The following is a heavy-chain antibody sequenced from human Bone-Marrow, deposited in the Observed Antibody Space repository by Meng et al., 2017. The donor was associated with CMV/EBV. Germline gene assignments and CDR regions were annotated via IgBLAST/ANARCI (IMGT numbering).Heavy chain of an antibody. D-gene: IGHD3-10*01. J-gene: IGHJ4*02. V-gene: IGHV3-15*01. CDR2: IKSKTDGGTT. CDR1: GFTFSSYS. CDR3: TTSMVRGVIITGPLGY. Sequence: GESLKISCAASGFTFSSYSVNWVRQAPGKGLEWVGRIKSKTDGGTTDYAAPVKGRFTISRDDSKNTLYLQMNSLKTEDTAVYYCTTSMVRGVIITGPLGYWGQGSLVTVSS.